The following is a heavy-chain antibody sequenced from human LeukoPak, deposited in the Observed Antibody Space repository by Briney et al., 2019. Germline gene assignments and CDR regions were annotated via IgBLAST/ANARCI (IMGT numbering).Heavy chain of an antibody. J-gene: IGHJ4*02. Sequence: SETLSLTCTVSGGSISSSSYYWGWIRQPPVKGLEWIGSIYYSGSTYYNPSLKSRVTISVDTSKNQFSLKLSSVTAADTAVYYCARLGTGTNCFDYWGQGTLVTVSS. V-gene: IGHV4-39*01. CDR3: ARLGTGTNCFDY. CDR2: IYYSGST. CDR1: GGSISSSSYY. D-gene: IGHD1/OR15-1a*01.